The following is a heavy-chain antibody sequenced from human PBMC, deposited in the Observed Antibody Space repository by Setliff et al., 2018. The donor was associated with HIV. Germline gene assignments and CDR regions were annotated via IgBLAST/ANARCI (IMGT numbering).Heavy chain of an antibody. V-gene: IGHV1-8*02. Sequence: GASVKVSCKASGYTFTCYDINWVRQATGQGLEWMGWMNPNSGNTGYAQKFQGRVTMTRNTSISTAYMELSSLRSEDTAVYYCARSKGARAHYYYYGMDVWGQGTTVTVS. J-gene: IGHJ6*02. CDR1: GYTFTCYD. D-gene: IGHD1-26*01. CDR3: ARSKGARAHYYYYGMDV. CDR2: MNPNSGNT.